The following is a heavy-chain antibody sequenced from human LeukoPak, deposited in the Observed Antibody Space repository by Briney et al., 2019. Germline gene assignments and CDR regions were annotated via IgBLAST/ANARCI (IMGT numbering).Heavy chain of an antibody. J-gene: IGHJ3*02. CDR3: ARFSGAFDI. V-gene: IGHV1-3*04. CDR2: INTGNGNT. D-gene: IGHD1-26*01. Sequence: GASVKVSCKASGYTFSSYAMHWVRQAPGQRLEWMGWINTGNGNTEYSQKFQGRVTIMRDTSASTAYLELTSLRSEDTAVYYCARFSGAFDIWGQGTMVTVSS. CDR1: GYTFSSYA.